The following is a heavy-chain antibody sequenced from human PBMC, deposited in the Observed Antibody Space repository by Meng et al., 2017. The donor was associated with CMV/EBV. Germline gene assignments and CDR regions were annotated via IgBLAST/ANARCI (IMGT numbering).Heavy chain of an antibody. CDR1: GFTFSSYE. D-gene: IGHD3-22*01. CDR2: ISSSSSYI. J-gene: IGHJ6*02. V-gene: IGHV3-21*05. CDR3: ARYPFGSHVYDSSGYGMDV. Sequence: GESLKISCAASGFTFSSYEMNWVRQAPGKGLEWVSYISSSSSYIYYADSVKGRFTISRDNAKNSLYLQMNSLSAEDTAVYYCARYPFGSHVYDSSGYGMDVWGQGTTVTVSS.